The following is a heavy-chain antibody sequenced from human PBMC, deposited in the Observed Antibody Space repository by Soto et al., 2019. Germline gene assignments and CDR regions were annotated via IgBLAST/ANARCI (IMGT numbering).Heavy chain of an antibody. V-gene: IGHV3-21*01. J-gene: IGHJ6*02. Sequence: EVQLVESGGGLVKPGGSLRLSCAASGFTFSSYSMNWVRQAPGKGLEWVSSISSSSSYIYYADSVKGRFTISRDNAKNSLYLQMNSLRAEDTAVYYCARGGELLWFGESPTQRSMDVWGQGTTVTVSS. CDR3: ARGGELLWFGESPTQRSMDV. CDR1: GFTFSSYS. D-gene: IGHD3-10*01. CDR2: ISSSSSYI.